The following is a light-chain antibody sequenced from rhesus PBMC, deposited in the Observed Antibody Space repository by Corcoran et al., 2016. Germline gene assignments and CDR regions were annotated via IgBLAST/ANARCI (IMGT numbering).Light chain of an antibody. Sequence: DIQMTQSPSSLSAPVGDTVTISFRASQDISNYLAWYQQKTGKAPKPRIYFASNLESGVPSRFTGGRTGTDFTLTIRRLTPEDFAPYYCQQHNTYPTTFGGGTKVELK. CDR2: FAS. J-gene: IGKJ4*01. CDR3: QQHNTYPTT. CDR1: QDISNY. V-gene: IGKV1S14*01.